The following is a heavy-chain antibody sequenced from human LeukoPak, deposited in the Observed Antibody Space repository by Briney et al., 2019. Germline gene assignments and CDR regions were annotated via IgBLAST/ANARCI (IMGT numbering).Heavy chain of an antibody. CDR3: TTDVTGGAISF. CDR1: GLTFSTYA. CDR2: ITSSGGST. Sequence: GGSLRLSCAASGLTFSTYAMSWVRQAPGKGLEWVSIITSSGGSTNYADSVKGRFTISRDNSKNTLYLQMNSLKPDGMAVYYCTTDVTGGAISFWGQGALVTVSS. D-gene: IGHD1-14*01. J-gene: IGHJ4*02. V-gene: IGHV3-23*01.